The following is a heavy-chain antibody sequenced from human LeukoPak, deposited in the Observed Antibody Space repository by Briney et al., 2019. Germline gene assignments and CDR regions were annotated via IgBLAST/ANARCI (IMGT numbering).Heavy chain of an antibody. V-gene: IGHV5-51*01. J-gene: IGHJ6*03. CDR2: IYPGDSDT. CDR3: ARQVSRYYYMDV. Sequence: GESLKISCKGSGYSFTTYWIGWVRQMPGKGLEWMGTIYPGDSDTRYSPSFQGQVNISVDKSISIAYLQWSSLKASDTAIYYCARQVSRYYYMDVWGEGTAVTVS. CDR1: GYSFTTYW.